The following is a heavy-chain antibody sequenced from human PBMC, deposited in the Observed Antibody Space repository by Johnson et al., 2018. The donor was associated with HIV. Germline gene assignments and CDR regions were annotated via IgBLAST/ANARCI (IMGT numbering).Heavy chain of an antibody. CDR2: INWNGGSP. Sequence: VQLVESGGGVARPGGSLRLSCAASGFTFDYHDMNWVRQAPGKGLEWVSGINWNGGSPGYADSVKGRFPLSRGNAKKSLYLQMNSLRAEDTALYYCVRVGKYCGGDCYSGVDAYDIWGQGTVVIVSS. D-gene: IGHD2-21*02. V-gene: IGHV3-20*04. J-gene: IGHJ3*02. CDR1: GFTFDYHD. CDR3: VRVGKYCGGDCYSGVDAYDI.